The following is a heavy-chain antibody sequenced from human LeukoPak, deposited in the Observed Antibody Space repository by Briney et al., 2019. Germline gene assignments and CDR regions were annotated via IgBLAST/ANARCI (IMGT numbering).Heavy chain of an antibody. V-gene: IGHV3-33*01. Sequence: GGSLRLSCAASGFXFSSYGMHWVRQAPGKGLEWVAVIWYDGSNKYYADSVKGRFTISRDNSKNTLYLQMNSLRAEDTAVYYCARGGGRYSGYALYSSGWYDYWGQGTLVTVSS. CDR3: ARGGGRYSGYALYSSGWYDY. CDR1: GFXFSSYG. J-gene: IGHJ4*02. D-gene: IGHD6-19*01. CDR2: IWYDGSNK.